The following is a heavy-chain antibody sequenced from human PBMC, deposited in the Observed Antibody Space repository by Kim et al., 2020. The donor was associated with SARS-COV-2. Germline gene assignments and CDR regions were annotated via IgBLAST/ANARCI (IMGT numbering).Heavy chain of an antibody. Sequence: QKFQGRVTITADESTSTAYMELSSLRSEDTAVYYCARFGNYYDSSGYYDAYWGQGTLVTVSS. D-gene: IGHD3-22*01. J-gene: IGHJ4*02. V-gene: IGHV1-69*01. CDR3: ARFGNYYDSSGYYDAY.